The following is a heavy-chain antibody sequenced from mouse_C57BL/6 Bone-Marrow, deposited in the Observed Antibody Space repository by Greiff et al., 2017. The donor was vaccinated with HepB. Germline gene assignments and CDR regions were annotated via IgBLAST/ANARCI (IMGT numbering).Heavy chain of an antibody. CDR1: GFSLTSYG. CDR2: IWRGGST. J-gene: IGHJ4*01. D-gene: IGHD2-5*01. CDR3: AKEGSNYPYYAMDY. V-gene: IGHV2-5*01. Sequence: VQRVESGPGLVQPSQSLSITCTVSGFSLTSYGVHWVRQSPGKGLEWLGVIWRGGSTDYNAAFMSRLSITKDNSKSQVFFKMNSLQADDTAIYYCAKEGSNYPYYAMDYWGQGTSVTVSS.